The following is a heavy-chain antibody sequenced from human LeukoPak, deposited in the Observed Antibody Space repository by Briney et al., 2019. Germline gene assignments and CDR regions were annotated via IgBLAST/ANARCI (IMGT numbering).Heavy chain of an antibody. CDR3: ARSSDAFVGATKSYFQH. CDR2: ISSSSSYI. D-gene: IGHD1-26*01. CDR1: GFTFSSYS. Sequence: GGSLRLSGAASGFTFSSYSMNWVRQAPGKGLEWVSSISSSSSYIYYADSLKGRFTISRDNAKNSLYLQMNSLRAEDTAVYYCARSSDAFVGATKSYFQHWGQGTLVTVSS. V-gene: IGHV3-21*01. J-gene: IGHJ1*01.